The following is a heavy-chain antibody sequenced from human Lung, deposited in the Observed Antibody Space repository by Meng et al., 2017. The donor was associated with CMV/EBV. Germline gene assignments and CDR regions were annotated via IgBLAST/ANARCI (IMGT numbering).Heavy chain of an antibody. Sequence: SRVGSGFTFSSYAMHWVRQAPGKGLAWVAVISYDGSNKYYANSVKGRFTISRDNSKNTLYLQMNSLRAEDTAVDYCARDHNLGFDYWGQGTVVTVSS. V-gene: IGHV3-30-3*01. J-gene: IGHJ4*02. CDR1: GFTFSSYA. CDR3: ARDHNLGFDY. D-gene: IGHD1-1*01. CDR2: ISYDGSNK.